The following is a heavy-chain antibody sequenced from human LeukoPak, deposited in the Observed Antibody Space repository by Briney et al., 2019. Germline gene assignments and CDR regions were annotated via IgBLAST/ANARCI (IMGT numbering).Heavy chain of an antibody. CDR1: GGSFSGYY. V-gene: IGHV4-34*01. Sequence: SETLSLTCAVYGGSFSGYYWSWIRQPPGKGLEWIGEINHSGSANYNPSLKSRVTISVDTSKNQFSLKLSSVTAADTAVYYCARGAGEDILTGYYYYFDYWGQGTLVTVSS. CDR2: INHSGSA. D-gene: IGHD3-9*01. CDR3: ARGAGEDILTGYYYYFDY. J-gene: IGHJ4*02.